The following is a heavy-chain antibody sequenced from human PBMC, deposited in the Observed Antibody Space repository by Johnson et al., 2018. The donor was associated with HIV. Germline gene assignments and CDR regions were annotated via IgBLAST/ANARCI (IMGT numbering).Heavy chain of an antibody. Sequence: VQLVESGGGLVQPGRSLRLSCVASGFTFDDYAMHWVPQAPGKGLQWVSAISGSGGSTYYADSVKGRFTISRDNSKNTLYLQMNSLRAEDTAVYFCAREEGTDILTRGDGFDIWGQGTIVTVSS. J-gene: IGHJ3*02. CDR1: GFTFDDYA. D-gene: IGHD3-9*01. CDR2: ISGSGGST. CDR3: AREEGTDILTRGDGFDI. V-gene: IGHV3-23*04.